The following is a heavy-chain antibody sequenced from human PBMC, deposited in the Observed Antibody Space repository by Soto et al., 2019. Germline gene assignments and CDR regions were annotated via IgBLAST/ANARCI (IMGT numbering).Heavy chain of an antibody. J-gene: IGHJ4*02. CDR1: GGSLSSYY. D-gene: IGHD1-26*01. CDR3: ARDRSGSYFDY. V-gene: IGHV4-59*01. CDR2: IYYSGST. Sequence: SEALSLPCTVSGGSLSSYYWSWIRQPPGKGLEWIGYIYYSGSTNYNPSLKSRVTISVDTSKNQFSLKLSSVTAADTAVYYCARDRSGSYFDYWGQGTLVTRLL.